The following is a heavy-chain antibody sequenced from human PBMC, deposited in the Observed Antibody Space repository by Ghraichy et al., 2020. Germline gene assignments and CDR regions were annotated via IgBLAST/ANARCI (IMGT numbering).Heavy chain of an antibody. CDR2: INHSGST. V-gene: IGHV4-34*01. Sequence: SETLSLTCAVYGGSFSGSYWSWIHPPLGKGLEWIGEINHSGSTNYNPSLKSRVPISVDTSKNQFSLKLSSVTAADTAVYYCARGPLSYRGRNYIDYWGQGTLVTVSS. CDR1: GGSFSGSY. J-gene: IGHJ4*02. CDR3: ARGPLSYRGRNYIDY.